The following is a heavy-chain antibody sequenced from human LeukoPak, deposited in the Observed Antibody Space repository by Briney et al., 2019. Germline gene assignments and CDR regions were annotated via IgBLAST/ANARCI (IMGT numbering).Heavy chain of an antibody. CDR1: GVAINSRY. CDR2: GHYSGTT. CDR3: ARHGTGTGYPLDY. D-gene: IGHD3/OR15-3a*01. J-gene: IGHJ4*02. V-gene: IGHV4-59*08. Sequence: PSETLSLTCTVSGVAINSRYWSWIRQSPGKGLEWIAYGHYSGTTNYNPSLKSRVTISVDTSKNQFSLKLPSVSAADTAMYYCARHGTGTGYPLDYWGLGTLVTVSS.